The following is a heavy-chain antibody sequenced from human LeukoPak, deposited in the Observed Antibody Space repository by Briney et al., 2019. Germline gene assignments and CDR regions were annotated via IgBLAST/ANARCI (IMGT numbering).Heavy chain of an antibody. V-gene: IGHV4-59*01. D-gene: IGHD3-22*01. J-gene: IGHJ6*02. CDR2: IYYSGST. Sequence: SETLSLTCTVSGGSISSYYWSWIRQPPGKGLEWIGYIYYSGSTNYNPSLKSRVTISVDTSKNQFSLKLSSVTAADTAVYYCARRIVVVNYYYYYGMDVWGQGTTVTVSS. CDR1: GGSISSYY. CDR3: ARRIVVVNYYYYYGMDV.